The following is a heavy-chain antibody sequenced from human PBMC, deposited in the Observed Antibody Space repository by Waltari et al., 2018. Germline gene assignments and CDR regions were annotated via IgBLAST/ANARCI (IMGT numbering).Heavy chain of an antibody. D-gene: IGHD1-26*01. V-gene: IGHV3-7*04. Sequence: EVQLVESGGGLVQPGGSLRLSCAASGFTFSSSWMNWVRQAPGKGLDWVANIKEDGSEIHYVDSVKGRFTISRDNAKNSMYLQMNSLRAEDTAVYFCARGVGATRGENFDYWGQGTLVTVSS. CDR2: IKEDGSEI. CDR1: GFTFSSSW. J-gene: IGHJ4*02. CDR3: ARGVGATRGENFDY.